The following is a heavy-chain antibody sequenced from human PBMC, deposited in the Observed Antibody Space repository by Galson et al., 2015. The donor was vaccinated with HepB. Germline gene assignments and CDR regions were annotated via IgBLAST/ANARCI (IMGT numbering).Heavy chain of an antibody. J-gene: IGHJ4*02. CDR2: ISYDGIND. V-gene: IGHV3-30-3*01. CDR1: GFTFSNFA. Sequence: SLRLSCAASGFTFSNFAMHWIRQAPGKGLECVAVISYDGINDSYADSVRGRFTISRDNSRNTLSLQMNSLRTEDTAVYYCARGGEEALEGSDRRLFDYWGQG. D-gene: IGHD3-10*01. CDR3: ARGGEEALEGSDRRLFDY.